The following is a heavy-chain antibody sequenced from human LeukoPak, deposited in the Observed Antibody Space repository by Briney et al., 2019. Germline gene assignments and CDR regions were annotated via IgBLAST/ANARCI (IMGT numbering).Heavy chain of an antibody. D-gene: IGHD6-19*01. Sequence: GGSLRLSCAASGFTFSSYWMSWVRQAPGKGLEWVANIKQDGSEKYYVNSVKGRFTISRDNAKNSLYLQMNSLRAEDTAVYYCARERDSSAGYFDYWGQGTLVTVSS. J-gene: IGHJ4*02. CDR3: ARERDSSAGYFDY. CDR2: IKQDGSEK. CDR1: GFTFSSYW. V-gene: IGHV3-7*01.